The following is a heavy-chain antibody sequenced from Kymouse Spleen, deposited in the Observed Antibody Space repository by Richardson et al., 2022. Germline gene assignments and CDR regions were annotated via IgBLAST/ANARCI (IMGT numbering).Heavy chain of an antibody. CDR2: IRSKANSYAT. CDR1: GFTFSGSA. V-gene: IGHV3-73*02. D-gene: IGHD6-13*01. CDR3: TRLRV*QQLVSPFDY. J-gene: IGHJ4*02. Sequence: EVQLVESGGGLVQPGGSLKLSCAASGFTFSGSAMHWVRQASGKGLEWVGRIRSKANSYATAYAASVKGRFTISRDDSKNTAYLQMNSLKTEDTAVYYCTRLRV*QQLVSPFDYWGQGTLVTVSS.